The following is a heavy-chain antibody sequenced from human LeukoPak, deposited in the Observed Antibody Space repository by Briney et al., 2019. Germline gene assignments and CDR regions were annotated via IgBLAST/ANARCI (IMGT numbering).Heavy chain of an antibody. CDR1: GASIRSHH. Sequence: SETLSLTCTVSGASIRSHHWHWLRQPPGKGLDWIGYVHYVGSTSYSPYLKSRVTISLDTSKNQFSLEMNSVTAAPTAVYYCARSGDSSAYTSFWGQGILVTVSS. D-gene: IGHD3-22*01. CDR3: ARSGDSSAYTSF. CDR2: VHYVGST. V-gene: IGHV4-59*11. J-gene: IGHJ4*02.